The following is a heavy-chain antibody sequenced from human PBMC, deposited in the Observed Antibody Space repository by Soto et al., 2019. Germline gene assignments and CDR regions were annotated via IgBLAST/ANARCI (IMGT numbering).Heavy chain of an antibody. J-gene: IGHJ4*02. V-gene: IGHV1-69*13. CDR1: GGTFSSYA. D-gene: IGHD3-10*01. CDR2: IIPIFGTA. CDR3: ASGRGTMVRGVLDY. Sequence: ASVKVSCKVSGGTFSSYAISWVRQAPGQGLEWMGGIIPIFGTANYAQKFQGRVTITADESTSTAYMELSSLRSEDTAVYYCASGRGTMVRGVLDYWGQGTLVTVSS.